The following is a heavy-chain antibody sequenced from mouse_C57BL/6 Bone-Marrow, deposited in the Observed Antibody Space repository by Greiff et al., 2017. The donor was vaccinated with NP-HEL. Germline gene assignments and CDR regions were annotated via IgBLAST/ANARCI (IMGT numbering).Heavy chain of an antibody. CDR2: INPSNGGT. CDR1: GYTFTSYW. D-gene: IGHD1-1*01. J-gene: IGHJ4*01. V-gene: IGHV1-53*01. CDR3: ARSGYGSSYAMDY. Sequence: QVQLQQSGTELVKPGASVKLSCKASGYTFTSYWMHWVKQRPGQGLEWIGNINPSNGGTNYNEKFKSKATLTVDKSSSTAYMQLSSLTSEDSAVYYCARSGYGSSYAMDYWGQGTSVTVSS.